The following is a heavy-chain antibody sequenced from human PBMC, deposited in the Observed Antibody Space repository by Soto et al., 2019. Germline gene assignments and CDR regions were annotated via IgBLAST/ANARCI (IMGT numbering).Heavy chain of an antibody. CDR3: ARYYYDSSGYYYYGMDV. J-gene: IGHJ6*02. V-gene: IGHV3-66*01. D-gene: IGHD3-22*01. Sequence: GGSLRLSCAASGFTVSSNYMSWVRQAPGKGLEWVSVIYSGGSTYYADSVKGRFTISRDNSKNTLYLQMNSLRAEDTAVYYCARYYYDSSGYYYYGMDVWGQGTTVTVAS. CDR2: IYSGGST. CDR1: GFTVSSNY.